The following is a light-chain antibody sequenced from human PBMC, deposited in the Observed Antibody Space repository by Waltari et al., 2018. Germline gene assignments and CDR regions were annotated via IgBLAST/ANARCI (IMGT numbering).Light chain of an antibody. CDR3: SYFTRSSTWV. CDR1: TSDLGGYNY. Sequence: QSALTQPASVSGSPGQSITISCTGTTSDLGGYNYVSWYQQHPGKAPKLMIYDVSSRPSVLRNRFSGSKSGNTASLIISGLQAEDEADYYCSYFTRSSTWVFGGGTKLTVL. V-gene: IGLV2-14*01. J-gene: IGLJ3*02. CDR2: DVS.